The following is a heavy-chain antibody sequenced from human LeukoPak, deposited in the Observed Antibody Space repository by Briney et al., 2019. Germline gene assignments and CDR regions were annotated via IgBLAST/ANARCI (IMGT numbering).Heavy chain of an antibody. Sequence: PGGSLRLLCAAWGFTFSSYSVNGLRLAPGGGLEWVSSIRSSSSYIYYADSVKGRFTISRDNAKNSLYLQMNSLRAEDTAAYYCARDRIAARVIDPWGQGTLVTVSS. D-gene: IGHD6-6*01. J-gene: IGHJ5*02. V-gene: IGHV3-21*01. CDR2: IRSSSSYI. CDR3: ARDRIAARVIDP. CDR1: GFTFSSYS.